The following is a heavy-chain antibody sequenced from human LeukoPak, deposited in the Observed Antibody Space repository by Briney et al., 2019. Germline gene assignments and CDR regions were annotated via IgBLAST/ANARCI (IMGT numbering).Heavy chain of an antibody. Sequence: GRSLRLSCATSGFTFNNYNMSWVRQAPGRALEWVSSITSSGTYIFYADSVKGRFTISRDNAKNSLYLQMNSLGPEDTAVYYCARDPYSGNYGNYYYYYMDVWGKGTTVTVSS. V-gene: IGHV3-21*01. CDR3: ARDPYSGNYGNYYYYYMDV. J-gene: IGHJ6*03. D-gene: IGHD1-26*01. CDR1: GFTFNNYN. CDR2: ITSSGTYI.